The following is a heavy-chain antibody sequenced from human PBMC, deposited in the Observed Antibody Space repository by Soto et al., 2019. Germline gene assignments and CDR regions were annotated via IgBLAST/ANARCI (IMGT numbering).Heavy chain of an antibody. CDR3: ARRKHTVTIDY. Sequence: QVQLQQWGAGPLKPSETLSLTCAVYGGSFSGYYWSWIRQPPGKGLEWIGEINHSGSTNYNPSLKSRVTISVDTSKNQFSLKLSSVTAADTAVYYCARRKHTVTIDYWGQGTLVTVSS. J-gene: IGHJ4*02. CDR1: GGSFSGYY. CDR2: INHSGST. D-gene: IGHD4-17*01. V-gene: IGHV4-34*01.